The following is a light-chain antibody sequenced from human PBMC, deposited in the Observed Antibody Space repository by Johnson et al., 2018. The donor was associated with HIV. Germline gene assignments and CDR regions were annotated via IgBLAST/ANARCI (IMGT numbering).Light chain of an antibody. CDR2: DSN. CDR1: SSNIGNNY. J-gene: IGLJ1*01. CDR3: GTWDSSLSTGV. V-gene: IGLV1-51*01. Sequence: QSVLTQPPSVSAAPGQKVTISCSGSSSNIGNNYVSWYQQLPGTAPKLLIYDSNKRPSGIPDRFSGSKSTTSATLGITGLQTGDEADYYCGTWDSSLSTGVFGTGTKVTVL.